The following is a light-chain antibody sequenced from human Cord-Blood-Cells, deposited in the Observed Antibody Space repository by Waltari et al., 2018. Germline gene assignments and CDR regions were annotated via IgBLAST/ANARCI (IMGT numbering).Light chain of an antibody. V-gene: IGKV2-28*01. CDR3: MQALQTLQTTLT. Sequence: DIVMTQSPLSLPVTSGGPASISCRSSQSLLHSNGYNYLDWYLQKPGQSPQLLIYLGSNRASGVPDRFSGSGSGTDFTLKISRVEAEDVGVYYCMQALQTLQTTLTFGGGTKVEIK. J-gene: IGKJ4*01. CDR2: LGS. CDR1: QSLLHSNGYNY.